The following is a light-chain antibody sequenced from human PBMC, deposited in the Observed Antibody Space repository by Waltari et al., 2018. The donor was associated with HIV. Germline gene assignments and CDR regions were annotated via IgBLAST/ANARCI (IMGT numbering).Light chain of an antibody. CDR1: SSDVVSYTY. J-gene: IGLJ1*01. CDR3: SSYTSTSTSCV. CDR2: EVS. V-gene: IGLV2-14*01. Sequence: QSVLTQPASVSGSPGQSITISCTGTSSDVVSYTYVSWYQHHPGKAPKLMIYEVSNRPSGVSNRFSGSKSGYTASLTISGLQAEDEADYYCSSYTSTSTSCVFGTGTKVTVL.